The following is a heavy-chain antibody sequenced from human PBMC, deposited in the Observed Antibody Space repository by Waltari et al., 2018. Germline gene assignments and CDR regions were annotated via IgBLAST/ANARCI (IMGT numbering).Heavy chain of an antibody. CDR2: IYYIGST. Sequence: QLQLQESGPGLVKPSETLSLTCTVSGGSISSSSYYWGWIRQPPGKGLEWIGSIYYIGSTYYNPSLKSRVTISVDTSKNQFSLKLSSVTAADTAVYYCAREDKSRQYYDFWSGLFDYWGQGTLVTVSS. V-gene: IGHV4-39*07. J-gene: IGHJ4*02. D-gene: IGHD3-3*01. CDR1: GGSISSSSYY. CDR3: AREDKSRQYYDFWSGLFDY.